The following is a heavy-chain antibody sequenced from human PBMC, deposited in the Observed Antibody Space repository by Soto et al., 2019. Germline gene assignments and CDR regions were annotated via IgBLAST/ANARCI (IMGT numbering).Heavy chain of an antibody. V-gene: IGHV3-15*07. CDR3: HSYPDFWGGHTPL. CDR2: VKSKADGGTA. D-gene: IGHD3-3*01. J-gene: IGHJ4*02. CDR1: GFSITNTW. Sequence: EVQLVESGGGLVQPGGSLRLSCAASGFSITNTWMHWVRQAPGKGLEWVGRVKSKADGGTADYAAPVKGRFTVSRDDSKNTQYLQMNSLKMEDSAVYSCHSYPDFWGGHTPLWGQGTLVTVSS.